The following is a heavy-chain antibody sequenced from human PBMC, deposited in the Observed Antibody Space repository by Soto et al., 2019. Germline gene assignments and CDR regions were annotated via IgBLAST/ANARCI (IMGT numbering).Heavy chain of an antibody. CDR1: GGTFSSYA. J-gene: IGHJ5*02. CDR3: AGTIVVVVAAISGFDP. Sequence: GASVKVSCKASGGTFSSYAISWVRQAPGQGLEWMGGIIPIFGTANYAQKFQGRVTITADESTSTAYMELSSLRSEDTAVYYCAGTIVVVVAAISGFDPWGQGTLVTVSS. V-gene: IGHV1-69*13. CDR2: IIPIFGTA. D-gene: IGHD2-15*01.